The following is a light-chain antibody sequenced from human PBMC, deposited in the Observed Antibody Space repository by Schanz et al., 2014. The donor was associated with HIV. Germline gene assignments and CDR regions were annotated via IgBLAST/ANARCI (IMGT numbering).Light chain of an antibody. CDR2: DAS. CDR1: QSVGTF. CDR3: QQRSGWPPTWS. V-gene: IGKV3-11*01. Sequence: DIVLTQSPATLSLSPGERATLSCRASQSVGTFLGWYRQIPGQSPSLLIYDASKRATGVPARFSGSGSGTDFTLTISSLQPDDFAVYFCQQRSGWPPTWSFGQGTKVELK. J-gene: IGKJ1*01.